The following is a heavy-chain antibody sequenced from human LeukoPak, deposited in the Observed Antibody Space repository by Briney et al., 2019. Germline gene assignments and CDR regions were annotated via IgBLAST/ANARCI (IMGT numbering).Heavy chain of an antibody. CDR1: GFTFSDHA. CDR3: ARDLRDDFWSGYYNWFDP. D-gene: IGHD3-3*01. V-gene: IGHV3-21*01. Sequence: GGSLRLSCAASGFTFSDHAMSWVRQAPAKGLEWVSSISSSSSYIYYADSVKGRFTISRDNAKNSLYLQMNSLRAEDTAVYYCARDLRDDFWSGYYNWFDPWGQGTLVTVSS. J-gene: IGHJ5*02. CDR2: ISSSSSYI.